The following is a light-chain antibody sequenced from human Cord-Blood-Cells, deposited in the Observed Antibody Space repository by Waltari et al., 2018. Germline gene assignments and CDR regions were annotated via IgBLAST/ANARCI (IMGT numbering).Light chain of an antibody. CDR3: QQSYSTPLFT. Sequence: DIQMTQSPSSLSASVGARVTITCRASKSISSYLNWYQQKPGKAPKLLIYAASSLQSGVPSRFSGSGSGTDFTLTISSLQPEDFATYYCQQSYSTPLFTFGPGTKVDIK. V-gene: IGKV1-39*01. CDR2: AAS. CDR1: KSISSY. J-gene: IGKJ3*01.